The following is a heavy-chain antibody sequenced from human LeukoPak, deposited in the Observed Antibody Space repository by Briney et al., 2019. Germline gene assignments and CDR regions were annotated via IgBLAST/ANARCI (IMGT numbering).Heavy chain of an antibody. CDR2: IYYSGST. V-gene: IGHV4-59*12. CDR1: GGSISSYY. J-gene: IGHJ3*02. D-gene: IGHD6-19*01. CDR3: ARNIAVAAPGAFDI. Sequence: PSETLSLTCTVSGGSISSYYWSWIRQPPGKGLEWIGYIYYSGSTNYNPSLKSRVTISVDTSKNQFSLRLSSVTAADTAVYYCARNIAVAAPGAFDIWGQGTMVTVSS.